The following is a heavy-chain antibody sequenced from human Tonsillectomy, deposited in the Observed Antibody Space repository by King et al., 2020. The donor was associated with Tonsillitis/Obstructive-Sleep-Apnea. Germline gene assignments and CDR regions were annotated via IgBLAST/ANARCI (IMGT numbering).Heavy chain of an antibody. CDR1: GYAFTSYY. CDR2: INPSYGST. D-gene: IGHD2-2*02. CDR3: AAGVVPAAIGGDFDY. V-gene: IGHV1-46*01. J-gene: IGHJ4*02. Sequence: QLVQSGAEVKKPGASVKVSCKASGYAFTSYYMHWVRQAPGQGLEWMGIINPSYGSTTYAQKFQGRVTMTRDTSTSTIYMELSSLRSEDTDVYYCAAGVVPAAIGGDFDYWGQGTLVTVSS.